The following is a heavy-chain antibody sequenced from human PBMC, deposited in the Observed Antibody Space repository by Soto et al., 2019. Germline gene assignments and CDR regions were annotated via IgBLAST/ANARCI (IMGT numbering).Heavy chain of an antibody. J-gene: IGHJ4*02. Sequence: QVQLVESGGGVVQPGRSLRLSCAASGFTFSSYGMHWVRQAPGKGLEWVAVISYDGSNKYYADSVKGRFTISRDNSKNTLYRQMNSLRAEDTAVYYCAKDAAYYDSSGRPDYWGQGTLVTVSS. CDR3: AKDAAYYDSSGRPDY. CDR2: ISYDGSNK. D-gene: IGHD3-22*01. CDR1: GFTFSSYG. V-gene: IGHV3-30*18.